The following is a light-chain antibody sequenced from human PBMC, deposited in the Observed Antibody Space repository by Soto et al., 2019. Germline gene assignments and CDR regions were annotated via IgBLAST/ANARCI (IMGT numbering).Light chain of an antibody. V-gene: IGKV4-1*01. CDR1: QSVLYSSNNKNY. CDR3: QQYYSAPWT. Sequence: DIVMTQSPDSLAVSLGERATINCKSSQSVLYSSNNKNYLVWYQQKPGQPPKLLIYWASTRESGVPDRFSGSGSGTDFTLTISCLQAEDVAVYSCQQYYSAPWTFGQGTQVEIK. J-gene: IGKJ1*01. CDR2: WAS.